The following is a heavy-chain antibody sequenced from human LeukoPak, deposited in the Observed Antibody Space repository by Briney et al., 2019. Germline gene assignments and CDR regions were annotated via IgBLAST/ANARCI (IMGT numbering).Heavy chain of an antibody. CDR3: TRPSDSSAYYGLDY. CDR1: WFTFSGSA. V-gene: IGHV3-73*01. D-gene: IGHD3-22*01. J-gene: IGHJ4*02. Sequence: GGSLKLSCAASWFTFSGSAIHWVRQASGKGLEWVGRIRRKSNSYATAYAASVKGRFTISRDDSKNTAYLQMNSLKTEDTAVYYCTRPSDSSAYYGLDYWGQGTLVTVSS. CDR2: IRRKSNSYAT.